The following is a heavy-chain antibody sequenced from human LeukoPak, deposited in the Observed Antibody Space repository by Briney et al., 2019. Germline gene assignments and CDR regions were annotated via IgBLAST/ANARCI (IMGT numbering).Heavy chain of an antibody. V-gene: IGHV3-21*01. CDR3: ARLHDVLTGYLDY. D-gene: IGHD3-9*01. CDR2: ISSSMISI. CDR1: GSTFRRYT. J-gene: IGHJ4*02. Sequence: GGSLRLSCAPSGSTFRRYTMTWVRQAPGQGLEWVSSISSSMISIDYADSVKDRFTISRDNARNLLYLQMNSLRAEDTAIYYCARLHDVLTGYLDYWGQGALVTVSS.